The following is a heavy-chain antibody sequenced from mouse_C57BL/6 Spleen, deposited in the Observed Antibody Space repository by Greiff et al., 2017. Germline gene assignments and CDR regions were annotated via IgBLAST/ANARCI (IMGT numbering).Heavy chain of an antibody. CDR1: GFTFSSYG. Sequence: EVHLVESGGDLVKPGGSLKLSCAASGFTFSSYGMSWVRQTPDKRLEWVATISSGGSYTYYTDSVKGRFTISRDTAKNTLYRQMSSLKSEDTAMYYCASNYGSSPVDYWGQGTTLTVSS. CDR3: ASNYGSSPVDY. J-gene: IGHJ2*01. D-gene: IGHD1-1*01. CDR2: ISSGGSYT. V-gene: IGHV5-6*01.